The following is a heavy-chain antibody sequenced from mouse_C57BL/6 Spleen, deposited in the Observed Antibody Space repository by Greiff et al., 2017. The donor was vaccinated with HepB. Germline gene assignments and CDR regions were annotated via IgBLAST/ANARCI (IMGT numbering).Heavy chain of an antibody. Sequence: EVKLMESGPELVKPGASVKIPCKASGYTFTDYNMDWVKQSHGKSLEWIGDINPNNGGTIYNQKFKGKATLTVDKSSSTAYMELRSLTSEDTAVYYCARDYYYGSSYGYFDVWGTGTTVTVSS. V-gene: IGHV1-18*01. CDR2: INPNNGGT. CDR3: ARDYYYGSSYGYFDV. D-gene: IGHD1-1*01. CDR1: GYTFTDYN. J-gene: IGHJ1*03.